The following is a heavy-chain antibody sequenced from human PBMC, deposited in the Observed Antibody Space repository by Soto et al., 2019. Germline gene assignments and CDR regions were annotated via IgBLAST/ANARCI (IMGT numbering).Heavy chain of an antibody. CDR3: ARGVGDIVLVPAAISYYYYGMDV. Sequence: QVQLVQSGAEVKKPGSSVKVSCKASGGTFSSYAISWVRQAPGQGLEWMGGIIPIFGTANYAQKFQGRVTITADESTRTAYMELGRLRSEDTAVYYCARGVGDIVLVPAAISYYYYGMDVWGQGTTVTVSS. D-gene: IGHD2-2*01. CDR2: IIPIFGTA. CDR1: GGTFSSYA. J-gene: IGHJ6*02. V-gene: IGHV1-69*12.